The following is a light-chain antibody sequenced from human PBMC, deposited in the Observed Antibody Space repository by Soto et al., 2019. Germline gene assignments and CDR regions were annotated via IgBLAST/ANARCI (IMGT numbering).Light chain of an antibody. CDR3: QQYGGSPRT. V-gene: IGKV3-20*01. CDR1: QNVRSNF. J-gene: IGKJ2*01. CDR2: GAS. Sequence: EIVLTQSPGTLSLSPGERATLSCRASQNVRSNFLAWYQQKHGQAPRLVIFGASSRATGILDRFSGSGSGTDFTLTISRLEPEDFAVYYCQQYGGSPRTFGQGTKLEIK.